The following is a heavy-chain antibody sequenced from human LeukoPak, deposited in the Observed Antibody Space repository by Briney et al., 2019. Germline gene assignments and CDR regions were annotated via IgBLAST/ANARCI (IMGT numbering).Heavy chain of an antibody. J-gene: IGHJ3*01. CDR3: ASSLSPWDTFSHAGV. CDR1: RFTFSTYA. D-gene: IGHD1-26*01. V-gene: IGHV3-33*01. CDR2: IWYDESNK. Sequence: GRSLRLSCAASRFTFSTYAMHWVSQPPGKGLEWVAVIWYDESNKYYVDSVKGRFTISRDNSKNTLYLQMNGLRAEGTAVSYCASSLSPWDTFSHAGVWGQGTMVTVSS.